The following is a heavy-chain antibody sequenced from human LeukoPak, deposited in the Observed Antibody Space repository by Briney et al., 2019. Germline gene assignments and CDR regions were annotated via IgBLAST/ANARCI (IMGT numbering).Heavy chain of an antibody. J-gene: IGHJ4*02. Sequence: ASVKVSCKASGYTFSNYGISWVRQAPGLGLEWMGWTSYNGNTNYAQKIQDTVTMTTATSTTTAYMELRSLESDDTAVYYCARHSGSGWQALGYWGQGTLVTVSS. CDR3: ARHSGSGWQALGY. D-gene: IGHD6-19*01. CDR2: TSYNGNT. CDR1: GYTFSNYG. V-gene: IGHV1-18*04.